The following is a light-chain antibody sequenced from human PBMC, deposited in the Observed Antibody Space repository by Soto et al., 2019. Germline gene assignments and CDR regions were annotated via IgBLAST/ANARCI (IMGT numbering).Light chain of an antibody. CDR1: SSDVGGYNY. CDR2: EVS. J-gene: IGLJ2*01. V-gene: IGLV2-14*01. Sequence: ALTQPASVSGSPGQSITISCTGTSSDVGGYNYVSWYQQHPGKAPKLMIYEVSNRPSGVSNRFSGSKSGNTASLTISGLQAEDEADYYCSSYTSSSTPVVFGGGTKVTVL. CDR3: SSYTSSSTPVV.